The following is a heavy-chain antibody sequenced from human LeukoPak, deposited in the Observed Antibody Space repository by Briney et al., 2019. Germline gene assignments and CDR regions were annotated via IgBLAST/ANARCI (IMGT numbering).Heavy chain of an antibody. CDR1: GYTFTGYY. CDR3: ARSYSSSWYEGLNWFDP. CDR2: INPNSGGT. J-gene: IGHJ5*02. D-gene: IGHD6-13*01. Sequence: ASVKVSCKASGYTFTGYYMHWVRQAPGQRLERMGWINPNSGGTNYAQKFQGRVTMIRDTSISTAYMGLSRLRSDDTAVYYCARSYSSSWYEGLNWFDPWGQGTLVTVSS. V-gene: IGHV1-2*02.